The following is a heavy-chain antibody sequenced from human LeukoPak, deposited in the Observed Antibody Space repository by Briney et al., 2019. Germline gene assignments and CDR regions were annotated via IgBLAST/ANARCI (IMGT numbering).Heavy chain of an antibody. CDR2: ISGGSNTI. J-gene: IGHJ4*02. D-gene: IGHD5-12*01. CDR3: ARTNGYSGYVSYDY. V-gene: IGHV3-48*01. Sequence: PGGSLRLSCAASGFTFSSYTMNWVRQAPGKGLEWVSYISGGSNTIYYADPVKGRFTISRDDAKNSMFLQMNSLTTEDTAVYYCARTNGYSGYVSYDYWGQGTLVTVSS. CDR1: GFTFSSYT.